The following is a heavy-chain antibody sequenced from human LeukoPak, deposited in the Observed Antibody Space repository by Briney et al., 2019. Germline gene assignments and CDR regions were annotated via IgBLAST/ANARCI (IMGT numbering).Heavy chain of an antibody. CDR3: AKDIREHTGLGSMDV. J-gene: IGHJ6*03. CDR1: GFTFSSYA. CDR2: ISYDGSNK. V-gene: IGHV3-30-3*01. D-gene: IGHD1-26*01. Sequence: GGSLRLSCAASGFTFSSYAMHWVRQAPGKGLEWVAVISYDGSNKYYADSVKGRFTISRDNSKSTLYLQMNSLRAEDTAVYSCAKDIREHTGLGSMDVWGKGTTVTVSS.